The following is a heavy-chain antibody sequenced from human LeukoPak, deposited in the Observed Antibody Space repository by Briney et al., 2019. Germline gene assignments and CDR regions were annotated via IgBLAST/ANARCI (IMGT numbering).Heavy chain of an antibody. D-gene: IGHD3-22*01. CDR1: GFTFSNAW. CDR3: TTAYYDSSGYYNDY. CDR2: IKSKTDGGTT. V-gene: IGHV3-15*01. J-gene: IGHJ4*02. Sequence: GGSLRLSCAASGFTFSNAWMSWVRQAPGKGLEWVGRIKSKTDGGTTDYAAPVKGRFTISGDDSKNTLYLQMNSLKTEDTAVYYCTTAYYDSSGYYNDYWGQGTLVTVSS.